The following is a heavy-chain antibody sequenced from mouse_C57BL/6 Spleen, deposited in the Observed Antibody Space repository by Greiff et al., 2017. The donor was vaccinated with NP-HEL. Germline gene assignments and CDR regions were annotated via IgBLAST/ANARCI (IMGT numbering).Heavy chain of an antibody. V-gene: IGHV3-1*01. CDR2: ISYSGST. J-gene: IGHJ4*01. CDR3: ARGGEGDYAMDY. Sequence: EVQLQQSGPGMVKPSQSLSLTCTVTGYSITSGYDWHWIRHFPGNKLEWMGYISYSGSTNYNPSLKSRISITHDTSKNHFFLKLNSVTTEDTATYYCARGGEGDYAMDYWGQGTSVTVSS. CDR1: GYSITSGYD.